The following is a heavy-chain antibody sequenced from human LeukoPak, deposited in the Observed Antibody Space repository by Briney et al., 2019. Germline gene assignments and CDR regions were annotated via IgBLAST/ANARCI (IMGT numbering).Heavy chain of an antibody. Sequence: SQTLSLTCAISGDSFSRNSAAWNWVRQCRSRGREWLGRTYYRSTSYNDYAVSVKSPITTNPATSTTQFSLQLNSVTPEDTAVYYCARDRGSFAYWGQGTLVTVSS. CDR2: TYYRSTSYN. CDR3: ARDRGSFAY. V-gene: IGHV6-1*01. CDR1: GDSFSRNSAA. J-gene: IGHJ4*02.